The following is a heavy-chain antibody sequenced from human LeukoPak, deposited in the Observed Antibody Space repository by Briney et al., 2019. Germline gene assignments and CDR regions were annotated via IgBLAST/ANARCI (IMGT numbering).Heavy chain of an antibody. Sequence: GGSLRLSCAASGFTFSSYGMHWVRQAPGKGLEWVAVISYDGSNKYYAESVKGRFTISRDNSKNTLYLQMNSLRAEDTAVYYCAKEHEKVLWFGELLSFDYWGQGTLVTVSS. CDR2: ISYDGSNK. D-gene: IGHD3-10*01. CDR3: AKEHEKVLWFGELLSFDY. J-gene: IGHJ4*02. CDR1: GFTFSSYG. V-gene: IGHV3-30*18.